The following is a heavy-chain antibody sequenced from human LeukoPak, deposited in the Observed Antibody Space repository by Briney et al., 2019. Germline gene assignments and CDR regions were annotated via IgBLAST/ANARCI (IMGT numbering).Heavy chain of an antibody. Sequence: PGGSLRLSCAASGFTFSSYGMHWVRQAPGKGLEWVAFIRYDGSNKYYADSVKGRFTISRDNPKNTLYLQMNSLRPEDTAVYYCAKDRLTIFGVVIPELDYWGQGTLVTVSS. CDR3: AKDRLTIFGVVIPELDY. CDR2: IRYDGSNK. D-gene: IGHD3-3*01. CDR1: GFTFSSYG. J-gene: IGHJ4*02. V-gene: IGHV3-30*02.